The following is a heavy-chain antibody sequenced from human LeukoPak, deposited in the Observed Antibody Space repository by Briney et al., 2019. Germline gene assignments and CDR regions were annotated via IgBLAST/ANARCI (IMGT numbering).Heavy chain of an antibody. CDR2: ISGRGGST. J-gene: IGHJ4*02. V-gene: IGHV3-23*01. D-gene: IGHD2-21*02. Sequence: GGSLRLSCAASGFTFSSYAMSWVRQAPGKGLEWVSAISGRGGSTYYADSVKGRFTISRDNSKNTLYLQMNSLRAEDTAVYYCAKDLNPNCGGDCYNFDYWGQGTLVTVSS. CDR1: GFTFSSYA. CDR3: AKDLNPNCGGDCYNFDY.